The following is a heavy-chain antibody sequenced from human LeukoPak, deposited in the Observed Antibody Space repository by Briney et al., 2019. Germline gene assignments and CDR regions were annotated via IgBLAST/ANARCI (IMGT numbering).Heavy chain of an antibody. D-gene: IGHD5-24*01. CDR2: IYYSGST. Sequence: SETLSLTCTVSGGSISSHYWNWIRQSPGKGLEWIGYIYYSGSTNYNPSLESQINISIHTSKNQFSLKLSSVTAADTAVYYCARAGDGYNSDYWGQGTLVTVSS. V-gene: IGHV4-59*11. CDR3: ARAGDGYNSDY. CDR1: GGSISSHY. J-gene: IGHJ4*02.